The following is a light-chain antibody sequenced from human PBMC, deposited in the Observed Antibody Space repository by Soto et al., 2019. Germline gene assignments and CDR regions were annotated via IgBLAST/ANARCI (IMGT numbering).Light chain of an antibody. J-gene: IGLJ2*01. CDR2: DVS. V-gene: IGLV2-14*01. CDR3: SSYARGSPVV. Sequence: QSALTQPASVSGSPGQSITISCTGTRSDVGGYNYVSWYQQHPGKAPKLMIFDVSDRPSGVSDRFSGSKSGNTASLTLSGLQAEDEADYYCSSYARGSPVVFGGGTKLTVL. CDR1: RSDVGGYNY.